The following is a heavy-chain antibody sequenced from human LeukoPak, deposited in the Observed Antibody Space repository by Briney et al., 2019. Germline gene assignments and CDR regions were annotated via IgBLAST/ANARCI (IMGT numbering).Heavy chain of an antibody. Sequence: GGSLRLSCAASGFTFSSYTIHWVRQAPGKGLEWVAVISYDGSNQYYADSVRGRFTFSRDNSKNTLYLQMNSLRAEDTAVYYCARRRGPVAAFDYWGQGTLVTISS. CDR3: ARRRGPVAAFDY. CDR2: ISYDGSNQ. CDR1: GFTFSSYT. D-gene: IGHD6-19*01. V-gene: IGHV3-30-3*01. J-gene: IGHJ4*02.